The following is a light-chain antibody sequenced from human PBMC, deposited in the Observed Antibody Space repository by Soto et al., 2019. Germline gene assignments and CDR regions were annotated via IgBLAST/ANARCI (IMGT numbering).Light chain of an antibody. CDR1: SSDVGGYDC. CDR2: EVT. V-gene: IGLV2-8*01. Sequence: HSALTQPPSASGSPGQSVTSSCTGTSSDVGGYDCVSWYQQHPGKAPKLMIYEVTKRPSGVPDRFSGSKSGNTASLTVSGLQAEDEADYYCSSYAGSNTVLFGGGTKLTVL. CDR3: SSYAGSNTVL. J-gene: IGLJ2*01.